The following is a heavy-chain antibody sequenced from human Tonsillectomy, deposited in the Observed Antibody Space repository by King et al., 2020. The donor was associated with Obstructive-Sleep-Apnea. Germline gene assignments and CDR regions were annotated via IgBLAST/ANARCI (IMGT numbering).Heavy chain of an antibody. V-gene: IGHV3-30*18. Sequence: VQLVESGGGVVQPGRSLRLSCAASGFTFSSYGMHWVRQAPGKGLEWVAVISYDGSNKYYADSVKGRFTISRDNSKNTLYLQMNSLRAEDTAVYYCAKDKSRSGWLRAFDIWGQGTMVTVSS. CDR2: ISYDGSNK. D-gene: IGHD6-19*01. CDR3: AKDKSRSGWLRAFDI. CDR1: GFTFSSYG. J-gene: IGHJ3*02.